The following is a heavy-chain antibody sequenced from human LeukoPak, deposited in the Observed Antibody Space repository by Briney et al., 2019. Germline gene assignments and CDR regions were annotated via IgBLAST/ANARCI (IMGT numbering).Heavy chain of an antibody. D-gene: IGHD2-2*01. CDR2: VSWNGSRT. Sequence: GGSLRLSCAASGFTFSNSDMNWVHQAPGKGLEWVSGVSWNGSRTHYADSVKGRFIISRDSSRNTLYLQTNSLRAEDTAVYYCVRNGADIVVVPAAKKLYYFDYWGQGTLVTVSS. CDR1: GFTFSNSD. V-gene: IGHV3-35*01. J-gene: IGHJ4*02. CDR3: VRNGADIVVVPAAKKLYYFDY.